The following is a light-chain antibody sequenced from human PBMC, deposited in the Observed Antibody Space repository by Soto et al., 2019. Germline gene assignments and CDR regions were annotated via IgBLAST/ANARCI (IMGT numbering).Light chain of an antibody. Sequence: EIVLTQSPGTLSLSPGERATLSCRASQSVSSSYLAWYQQKPGQAPRLLIYGASSRATGIPDRFSGSGSGTDFTLIISRLEPEDVAVYYCQQYGSSPRTFGQGTKV. V-gene: IGKV3-20*01. CDR3: QQYGSSPRT. CDR1: QSVSSSY. CDR2: GAS. J-gene: IGKJ1*01.